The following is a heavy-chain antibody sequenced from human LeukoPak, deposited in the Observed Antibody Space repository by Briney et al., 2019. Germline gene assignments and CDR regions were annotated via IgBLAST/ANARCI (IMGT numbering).Heavy chain of an antibody. D-gene: IGHD3-10*01. Sequence: GGSLRLSCAASGFTFSTYAMSWVRQAPGKGLEWVSAISGSGGSTYFAASVKGRFTISRDNSKNTLYLQMNSLRAEDTAVYYCASSGSYYNENWFDPWGQGTLVTVSS. CDR2: ISGSGGST. CDR1: GFTFSTYA. CDR3: ASSGSYYNENWFDP. J-gene: IGHJ5*02. V-gene: IGHV3-23*01.